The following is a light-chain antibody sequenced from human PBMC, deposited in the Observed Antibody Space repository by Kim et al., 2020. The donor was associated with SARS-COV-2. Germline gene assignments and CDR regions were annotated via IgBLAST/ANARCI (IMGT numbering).Light chain of an antibody. V-gene: IGKV3-20*01. J-gene: IGKJ2*01. Sequence: EIVLTQSPGTLSLSPGERATLSCRASQSVSSNYLAWYQQKPGQAPRLLIYGASSTATGIPDRFSGSGSGTDFTLTISRLEPEDFAVYYCQQYGSSLYTFGQGTKLEI. CDR1: QSVSSNY. CDR3: QQYGSSLYT. CDR2: GAS.